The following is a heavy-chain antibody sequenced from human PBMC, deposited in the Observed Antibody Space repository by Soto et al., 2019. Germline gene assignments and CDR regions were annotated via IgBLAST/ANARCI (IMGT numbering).Heavy chain of an antibody. CDR1: GFTFSNFG. D-gene: IGHD4-17*01. CDR3: EKASYGDVGVYSLDY. CDR2: ISYDGSSK. V-gene: IGHV3-30*18. Sequence: QVQLVESGGGVGQPGRSLRLSCVASGFTFSNFGIHWVRQAPGKGLEWVAVISYDGSSKYYADCVKGRFTISRDNSKNTLYLQLSSVRAEDTAVYYCEKASYGDVGVYSLDYWGQGTLVTVSS. J-gene: IGHJ4*02.